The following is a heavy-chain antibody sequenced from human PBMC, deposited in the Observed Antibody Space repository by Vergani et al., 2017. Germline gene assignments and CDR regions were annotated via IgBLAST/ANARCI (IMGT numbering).Heavy chain of an antibody. J-gene: IGHJ4*02. V-gene: IGHV1-46*01. D-gene: IGHD6-13*01. CDR3: AGGVRSSWPYYFDY. CDR1: GYTFTSYY. CDR2: INPSGGST. Sequence: QVQLVQSGAEVKKPGASVKVSCKASGYTFTSYYMHWVRRAPGQGLEWMGIINPSGGSTSYAQKFQGRVTMTRDTSTSTVYMELSSLTSEDTAAYYWAGGVRSSWPYYFDYWGQGTLVTVSS.